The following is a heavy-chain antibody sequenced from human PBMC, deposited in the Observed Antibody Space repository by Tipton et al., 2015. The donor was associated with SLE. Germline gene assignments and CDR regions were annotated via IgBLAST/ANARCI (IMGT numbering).Heavy chain of an antibody. J-gene: IGHJ4*02. V-gene: IGHV3-9*01. CDR2: ISWNSDTI. CDR1: GFTFDDYA. CDR3: AKGGLRFTSSFDY. Sequence: SLRLSCAVSGFTFDDYAMHWVRQAPGKGLEWVSGISWNSDTIGYADSVKGRFTISRDNAKNSLYLQMNSLRADDTALYFCAKGGLRFTSSFDYWGQGMLVTVSS. D-gene: IGHD3-10*01.